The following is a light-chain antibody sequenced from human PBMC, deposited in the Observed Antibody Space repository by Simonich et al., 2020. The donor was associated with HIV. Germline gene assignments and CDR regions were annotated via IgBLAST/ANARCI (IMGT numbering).Light chain of an antibody. CDR3: AAWDDSLNTWV. Sequence: QSVLTQPPSASGTPGQRVTISCSGSSSNIGYNNVNWYQQPPGTAPKLLFYRNTQRPSGVPDRFSGSKSGTSASLAISGLQSEDEADYYCAAWDDSLNTWVFGGGTKLTVL. CDR2: RNT. J-gene: IGLJ3*02. CDR1: SSNIGYNN. V-gene: IGLV1-44*01.